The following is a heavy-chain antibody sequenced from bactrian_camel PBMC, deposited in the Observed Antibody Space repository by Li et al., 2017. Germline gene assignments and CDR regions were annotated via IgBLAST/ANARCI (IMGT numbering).Heavy chain of an antibody. V-gene: IGHV3S40*01. J-gene: IGHJ4*01. CDR2: IGRVGATA. CDR1: GFTFSLYY. CDR3: TPGVY. Sequence: DVQLVESGGGLVQPRGSLRLSCGAFGFTFSLYYMSWVRQAPGKGLEWVSAIGRVGATAYYPDSVKGRFIISRDDAKNTVFLQLNSLKTEDTAKYYCTPGVYWGQGTQVTVS. D-gene: IGHD2*01.